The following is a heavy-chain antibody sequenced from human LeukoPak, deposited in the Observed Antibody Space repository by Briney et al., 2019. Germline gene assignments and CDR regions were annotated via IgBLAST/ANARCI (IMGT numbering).Heavy chain of an antibody. CDR2: ISAYNGNT. CDR3: ARDGIVVVAGDYYYYGMDV. CDR1: GYTFTSYG. Sequence: ASVKVSCKASGYTFTSYGINWVRQAPGQGLEWMGWISAYNGNTNYAQKLQGRVTMTTDTSTSTAYMELRSLRSDDTAVYYCARDGIVVVAGDYYYYGMDVWGQGTTVTVSS. J-gene: IGHJ6*02. D-gene: IGHD3-22*01. V-gene: IGHV1-18*01.